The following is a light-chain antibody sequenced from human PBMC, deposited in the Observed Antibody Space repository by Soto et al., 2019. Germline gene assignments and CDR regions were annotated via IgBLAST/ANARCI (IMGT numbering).Light chain of an antibody. CDR3: QQYGSSSWT. Sequence: EIVLTQSPGTLSLSPGERATLSCRASQSVSSTYLAWYQQKPGQAPRLLIYGTSSRAADIPDRFSGSGSETDFTLTISRLEPEDFAVYDCQQYGSSSWTFGQGTKVEIK. CDR1: QSVSSTY. CDR2: GTS. J-gene: IGKJ1*01. V-gene: IGKV3-20*01.